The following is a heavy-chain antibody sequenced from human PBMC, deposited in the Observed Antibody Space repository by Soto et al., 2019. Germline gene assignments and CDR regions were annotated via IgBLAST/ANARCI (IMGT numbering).Heavy chain of an antibody. CDR3: ASHPVSGSLHCDS. D-gene: IGHD1-26*01. CDR1: GYTFNTYG. J-gene: IGHJ4*02. V-gene: IGHV1-18*04. CDR2: ISAYNGDT. Sequence: GASVKVSCKASGYTFNTYGVSWVRQAPGQGLEWMGRISAYNGDTNYAQKLQGRLTMTTDTSTRTAYMELRSLRSDDTAVYYCASHPVSGSLHCDSWGQGTLVTVSS.